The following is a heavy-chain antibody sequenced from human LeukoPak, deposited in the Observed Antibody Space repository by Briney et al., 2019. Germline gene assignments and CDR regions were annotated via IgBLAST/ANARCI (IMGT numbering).Heavy chain of an antibody. V-gene: IGHV4-31*03. D-gene: IGHD2/OR15-2a*01. CDR2: IYYSGGT. CDR1: GGSIRSGGYY. Sequence: PSETLSLTCTVSGGSIRSGGYYWSWIRQHPGKGLEWIGYIYYSGGTYYSPSLKSRVTISVDTSKNQFSLKLSSVTAADTAMYYCAREKGVTWAFDIWGQGTRVTVSS. CDR3: AREKGVTWAFDI. J-gene: IGHJ3*02.